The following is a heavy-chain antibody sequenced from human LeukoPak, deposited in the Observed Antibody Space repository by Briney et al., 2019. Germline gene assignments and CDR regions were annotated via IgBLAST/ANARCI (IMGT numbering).Heavy chain of an antibody. Sequence: GRSLRLSCAASGFTFSSYGMHWVRQAPGKGLEWVAVIWYDGSNKCYADSVKGRFTISRDNSKNTLYLQMNSLRAEDTAVYYCARDPRIEWELYFDYWGQGTLVTVSS. CDR2: IWYDGSNK. CDR3: ARDPRIEWELYFDY. CDR1: GFTFSSYG. J-gene: IGHJ4*02. D-gene: IGHD1-26*01. V-gene: IGHV3-33*01.